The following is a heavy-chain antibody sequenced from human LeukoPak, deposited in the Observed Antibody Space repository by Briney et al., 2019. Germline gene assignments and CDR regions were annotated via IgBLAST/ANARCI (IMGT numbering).Heavy chain of an antibody. V-gene: IGHV5-10-1*01. J-gene: IGHJ4*02. CDR3: ATYSSSWGCFDY. Sequence: GESLKISCKGSGXSFTSYWSSWVRQMPGKGLEWMGRIDPSDSYTNYSPSFQGHVTISADKSISTAYLQWSSLKASDTAMYYCATYSSSWGCFDYWGQGTLVTVSS. CDR1: GXSFTSYW. CDR2: IDPSDSYT. D-gene: IGHD6-13*01.